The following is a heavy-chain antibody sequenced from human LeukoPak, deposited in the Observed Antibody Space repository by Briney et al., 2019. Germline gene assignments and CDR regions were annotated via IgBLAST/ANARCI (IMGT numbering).Heavy chain of an antibody. J-gene: IGHJ6*02. CDR3: ARDRCSSTSCPSYYYYYGMDV. D-gene: IGHD2-2*01. CDR2: ISAYKGNT. CDR1: GYTFTSYG. Sequence: ASVKVSCKASGYTFTSYGISWVRQAPGQGLEWMGWISAYKGNTNYAQKLQGRVTMTTDTSTSTAYMELRSLRSDDTAVYYCARDRCSSTSCPSYYYYYGMDVWGQGTTVTVSS. V-gene: IGHV1-18*01.